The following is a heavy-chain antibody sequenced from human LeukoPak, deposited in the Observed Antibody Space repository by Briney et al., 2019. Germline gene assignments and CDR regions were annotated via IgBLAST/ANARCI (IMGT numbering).Heavy chain of an antibody. CDR3: AGRSSSWYPNWFDP. Sequence: ASVKVSCKASGYTFTGYYMHWVRQAPGQGLEWMGWINPNSGGTNYAQKFQGRVTMTRDTSISTAYMELSRLRSDDTAVYYCAGRSSSWYPNWFDPWGQGTLVTVSS. J-gene: IGHJ5*02. D-gene: IGHD6-13*01. CDR1: GYTFTGYY. CDR2: INPNSGGT. V-gene: IGHV1-2*02.